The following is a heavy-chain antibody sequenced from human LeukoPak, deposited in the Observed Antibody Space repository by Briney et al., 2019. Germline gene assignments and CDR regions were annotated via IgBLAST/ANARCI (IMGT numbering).Heavy chain of an antibody. V-gene: IGHV3-23*01. Sequence: PSETLSLTCTVSGGSVSSGSYYWSWVRQAPGKGLEWVSAISGSGGSTYYADSVKGRFTISRDNSKNTLYLQMNSLRAEDTAVYYCAKDVLLWFGELSDVEGDYYYGMDVWGQGTTVTVSS. J-gene: IGHJ6*02. CDR2: ISGSGGST. D-gene: IGHD3-10*01. CDR1: GGSVSSGSYY. CDR3: AKDVLLWFGELSDVEGDYYYGMDV.